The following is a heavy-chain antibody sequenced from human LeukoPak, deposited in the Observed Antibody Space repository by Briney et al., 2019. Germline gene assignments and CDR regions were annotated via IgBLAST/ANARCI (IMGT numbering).Heavy chain of an antibody. Sequence: KSSETLSLTCTVSGGSISSSSYYWAWIRQPPGKGLEWIGSIYYTGSTYYNPSLKSRVTISVETSKNQFSLKLKSVTAADTAVYYCARGGYYGSGNDFRFDPWGQGTLVTVSS. CDR2: IYYTGST. J-gene: IGHJ5*02. D-gene: IGHD3-10*01. CDR3: ARGGYYGSGNDFRFDP. V-gene: IGHV4-39*07. CDR1: GGSISSSSYY.